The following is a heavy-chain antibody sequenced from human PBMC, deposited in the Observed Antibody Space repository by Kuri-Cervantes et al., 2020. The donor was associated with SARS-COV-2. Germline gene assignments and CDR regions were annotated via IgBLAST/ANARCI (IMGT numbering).Heavy chain of an antibody. CDR1: GFTFSSYA. J-gene: IGHJ4*02. CDR2: ISSNGGST. CDR3: AKDLGIAPQLPDY. V-gene: IGHV3-64*04. D-gene: IGHD6-13*01. Sequence: GGSLRLSCAASGFTFSSYAMHWVRQAPGKGLEYVSAISSNGGSTYYADSVKGRFTISRDNSKNTLYLQMNSLRAEDTAVYYCAKDLGIAPQLPDYWGQGTLVTVSS.